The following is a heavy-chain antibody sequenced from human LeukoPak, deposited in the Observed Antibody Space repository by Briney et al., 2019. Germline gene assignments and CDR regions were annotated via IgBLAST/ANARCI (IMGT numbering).Heavy chain of an antibody. CDR2: INAGNGNT. J-gene: IGHJ5*02. D-gene: IGHD2-15*01. CDR3: ARSTYCSGGSCYSWFDP. CDR1: GYTFTSYA. V-gene: IGHV1-3*01. Sequence: ASVKVSCKASGYTFTSYAMHWVRQAPGQRLEWMGWINAGNGNTKYSQKFQGRVTITRDTSASTAYMELSSLRSEDTAVYYCARSTYCSGGSCYSWFDPWGQGTLVTVSS.